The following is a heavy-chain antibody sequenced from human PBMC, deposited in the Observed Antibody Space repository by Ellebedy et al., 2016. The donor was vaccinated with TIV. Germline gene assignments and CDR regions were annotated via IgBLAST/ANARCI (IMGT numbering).Heavy chain of an antibody. CDR3: AEGSGFGELSGGFDY. CDR1: GGSFSGYY. Sequence: MPGGSLRLSCAVYGGSFSGYYWSWIRQPPGKGLEWIGEINHSGSTNYNPSLKSRVTISVDTSKNQFSLKLSSVTAADTAVYYCAEGSGFGELSGGFDYWGQGTLVTVSS. D-gene: IGHD3-10*01. CDR2: INHSGST. J-gene: IGHJ4*02. V-gene: IGHV4-34*01.